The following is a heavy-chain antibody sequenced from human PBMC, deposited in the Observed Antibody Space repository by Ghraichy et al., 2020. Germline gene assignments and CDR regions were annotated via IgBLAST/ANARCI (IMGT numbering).Heavy chain of an antibody. Sequence: GGSLRLSCAASGFTFSSFTLTWVRQAPGKGLEWVSSISSSSSSIYYADSVKGRFTISRDNAKNSLYLHMNSLRAEDTAVDYCARGKYSGGWFDYWGQGTLVTVSS. J-gene: IGHJ4*02. V-gene: IGHV3-21*01. CDR3: ARGKYSGGWFDY. CDR1: GFTFSSFT. CDR2: ISSSSSSI. D-gene: IGHD6-19*01.